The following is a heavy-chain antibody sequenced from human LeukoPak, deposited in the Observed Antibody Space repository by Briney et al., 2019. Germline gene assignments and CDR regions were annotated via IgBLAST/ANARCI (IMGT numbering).Heavy chain of an antibody. CDR3: ARRYHDSNPGYYYYMDV. V-gene: IGHV5-51*01. J-gene: IGHJ6*03. CDR1: GYTFTSYW. Sequence: GGSLKISCKGSGYTFTSYWIAWVRQTPGKGLEWMGIIYPGDSDTRYSPSFQGQVTISADKSISTAYLQWSSLKASVTAMYYCARRYHDSNPGYYYYMDVWGKGTTVTVSS. CDR2: IYPGDSDT. D-gene: IGHD3-22*01.